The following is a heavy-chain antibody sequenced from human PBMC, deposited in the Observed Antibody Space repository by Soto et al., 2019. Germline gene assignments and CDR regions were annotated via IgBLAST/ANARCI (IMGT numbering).Heavy chain of an antibody. CDR2: PQYSGST. J-gene: IGHJ4*02. CDR3: ARHPGPDY. V-gene: IGHV4-39*01. Sequence: QLQLQESGPGLVKTSETLSLTCTVSGGSISSNSYFWGWIRQPPGKGLEWVGSPQYSGSTYYNPPLKGRVTMSVDASKSQFSLKLSAVTAADTAIYYCARHPGPDYWGQGTLVTVSS. CDR1: GGSISSNSYF.